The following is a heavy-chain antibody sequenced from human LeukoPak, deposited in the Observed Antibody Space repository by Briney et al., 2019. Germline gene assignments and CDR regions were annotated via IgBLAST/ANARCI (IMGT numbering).Heavy chain of an antibody. CDR1: GVSVTSGSYY. J-gene: IGHJ3*02. CDR3: ARNDAFDI. CDR2: ISYGGTT. Sequence: SETLSLTCTVSGVSVTSGSYYWSWLRQPPGKGLEWIAYISYGGTTNYNPSLKSRVTISVDTSKNQFSLKLSSVTAADTAVYYCARNDAFDIWGQGTMVTVSS. V-gene: IGHV4-61*01.